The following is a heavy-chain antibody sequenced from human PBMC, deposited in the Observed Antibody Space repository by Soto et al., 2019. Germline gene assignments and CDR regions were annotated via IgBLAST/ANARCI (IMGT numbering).Heavy chain of an antibody. CDR2: ISAYNGNT. CDR3: ARLGYYYDSSGPDAFDI. CDR1: GYTFTSYG. D-gene: IGHD3-22*01. V-gene: IGHV1-18*04. J-gene: IGHJ3*02. Sequence: GAAVKVSCKASGYTFTSYGISSVRQAPGQGLEWMGWISAYNGNTNYAQKLQGRVTMTTDTSTSTAYMELRSLRSDDTAVYYCARLGYYYDSSGPDAFDIWGQGTMVTVSS.